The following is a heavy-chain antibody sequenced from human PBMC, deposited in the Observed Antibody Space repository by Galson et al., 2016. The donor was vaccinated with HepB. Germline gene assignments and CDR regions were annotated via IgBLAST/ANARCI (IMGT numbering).Heavy chain of an antibody. J-gene: IGHJ3*02. D-gene: IGHD3-10*01. CDR3: ARLVRGDAFDI. CDR1: EYSFTGYW. Sequence: QSGAEVKKPGESLQISCKGSEYSFTGYWIGWVRQMPGKGLEWMGIVYSGDSDARYSPSFQGQVTISADKSINTAYLQWSSLKASDTAIYYCARLVRGDAFDIWGQGTLVIVSS. CDR2: VYSGDSDA. V-gene: IGHV5-51*01.